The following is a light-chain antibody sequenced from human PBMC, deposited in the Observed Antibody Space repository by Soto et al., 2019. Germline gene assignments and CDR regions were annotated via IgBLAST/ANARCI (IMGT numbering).Light chain of an antibody. CDR3: SSYTGTNNFGV. V-gene: IGLV2-8*01. J-gene: IGLJ1*01. CDR1: SSDVGGYNY. CDR2: EVR. Sequence: QSVLSQPPSASGSPGQSVTISCTESSSDVGGYNYVSWYQQHPGKAPKLVIYEVRKRSSAVPDRFSGSKSGNTASLTVSGLQAEDEAEYYCSSYTGTNNFGVFGPGTKVTVL.